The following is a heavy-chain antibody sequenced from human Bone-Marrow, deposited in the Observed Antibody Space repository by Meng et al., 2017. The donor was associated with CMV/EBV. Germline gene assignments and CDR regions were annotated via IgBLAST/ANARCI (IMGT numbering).Heavy chain of an antibody. Sequence: GESLKISCAASGFTFSSYSMNWVRQAPGKGLEWVSYISSSRSTIYYADSVKGRFTITRDNAKNSLYLQMNSLRAEDTAVYYCARDTVVSRYGWFDPWGQGPLVTVSS. D-gene: IGHD3-22*01. V-gene: IGHV3-48*04. J-gene: IGHJ5*02. CDR2: ISSSRSTI. CDR3: ARDTVVSRYGWFDP. CDR1: GFTFSSYS.